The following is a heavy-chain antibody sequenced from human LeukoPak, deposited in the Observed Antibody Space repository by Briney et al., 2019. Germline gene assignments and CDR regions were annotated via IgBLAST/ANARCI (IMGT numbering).Heavy chain of an antibody. Sequence: PSETLSLTCAVSGGPISSSNWWSWVRQPPGKGLEWIGEIYHSGSTNYNPSLKSRVTISVDKSKNQFSLKLSSVTAADTAVYYCARLLGGYDAFDIWGQGTMVTVSS. CDR3: ARLLGGYDAFDI. V-gene: IGHV4-4*02. CDR1: GGPISSSNW. D-gene: IGHD3-22*01. J-gene: IGHJ3*02. CDR2: IYHSGST.